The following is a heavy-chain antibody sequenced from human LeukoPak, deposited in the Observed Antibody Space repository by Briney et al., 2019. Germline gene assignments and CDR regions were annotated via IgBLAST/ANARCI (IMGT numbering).Heavy chain of an antibody. V-gene: IGHV1-69*05. D-gene: IGHD6-19*01. CDR2: IIPIFGTA. CDR3: ARGQAVAGL. Sequence: ASVKVSCKASGGTFSSYAISWVRQAPGQRLEWMGGIIPIFGTANYAQKLQGRVTMTTDTSTSTAYMELRSLRSDDTAVYYCARGQAVAGLWGQGTLVTVSS. CDR1: GGTFSSYA. J-gene: IGHJ4*02.